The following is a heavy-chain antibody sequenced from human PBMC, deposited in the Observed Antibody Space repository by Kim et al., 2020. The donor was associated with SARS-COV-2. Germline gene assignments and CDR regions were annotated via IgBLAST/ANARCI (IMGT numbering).Heavy chain of an antibody. CDR3: ARASGGNCSGGSCYSYYYYYGMDV. CDR1: GFTVSSNY. CDR2: IYSGGST. Sequence: GGSLRLSCAASGFTVSSNYMSWVRQAPGKGLEWVSVIYSGGSTYYADSVKGRFTISRDNSKNTLYLQMNSLRAEDTAVYYCARASGGNCSGGSCYSYYYYYGMDVWGQGTTVTVSS. V-gene: IGHV3-53*01. D-gene: IGHD2-15*01. J-gene: IGHJ6*02.